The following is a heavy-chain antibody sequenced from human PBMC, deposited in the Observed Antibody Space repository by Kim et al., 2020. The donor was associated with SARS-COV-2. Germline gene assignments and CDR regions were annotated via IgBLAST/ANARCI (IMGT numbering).Heavy chain of an antibody. CDR1: GFTFSSYW. CDR3: ARVWVDYYGSGSVWGRWAMVYYFDY. Sequence: GGSLRLSCAASGFTFSSYWMSWVRQAPGKGLEWVANIKQDGSEKYYVDSVKGRFTISRDNAKNSLYLQMNSLRAEDTAVYYCARVWVDYYGSGSVWGRWAMVYYFDYWGQGTLVTVSS. CDR2: IKQDGSEK. V-gene: IGHV3-7*01. D-gene: IGHD3-10*01. J-gene: IGHJ4*02.